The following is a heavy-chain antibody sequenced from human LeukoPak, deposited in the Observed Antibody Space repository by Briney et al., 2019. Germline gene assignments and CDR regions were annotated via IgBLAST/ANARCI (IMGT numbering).Heavy chain of an antibody. D-gene: IGHD3-22*01. J-gene: IGHJ4*02. CDR3: ARDKQDDSSGYKNLALDY. Sequence: SVKVSCKASGGTFSSYAISWVRQAPGQGLEWMGRVIPIFGTANYAQKFQGRVTITTDESTSTAYMELSSLRSEDTAVYYCARDKQDDSSGYKNLALDYWGQGTLVTVSS. CDR2: VIPIFGTA. V-gene: IGHV1-69*05. CDR1: GGTFSSYA.